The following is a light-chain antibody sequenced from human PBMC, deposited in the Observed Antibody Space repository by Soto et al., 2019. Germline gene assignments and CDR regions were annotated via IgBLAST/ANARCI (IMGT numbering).Light chain of an antibody. Sequence: SVLTQPRSVSGSPGQSVTISCPGTSIDVGDSDFVSWYQQHPGKAPKLMIYVVTKRPSGVPDRFSVSKSGNTASLTISGLQDEDEADYYCSSFAATHTYIFGTGTKGTVL. J-gene: IGLJ1*01. CDR3: SSFAATHTYI. CDR2: VVT. CDR1: SIDVGDSDF. V-gene: IGLV2-11*01.